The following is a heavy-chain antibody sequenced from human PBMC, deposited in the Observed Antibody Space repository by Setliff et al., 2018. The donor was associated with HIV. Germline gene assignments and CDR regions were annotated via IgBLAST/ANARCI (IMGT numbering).Heavy chain of an antibody. CDR3: ARGSCSGCYLSDY. CDR1: GYTFSTSA. J-gene: IGHJ4*02. Sequence: ASVKVSCKAFGYTFSTSAIHWVRQAPGQGLEWMGYINAGDENTKYSEKFQGRVTITRDTSANTAYMELSSLRSEDTAVYYCARGSCSGCYLSDYWGRGTLVTVSS. D-gene: IGHD6-19*01. CDR2: INAGDENT. V-gene: IGHV1-3*01.